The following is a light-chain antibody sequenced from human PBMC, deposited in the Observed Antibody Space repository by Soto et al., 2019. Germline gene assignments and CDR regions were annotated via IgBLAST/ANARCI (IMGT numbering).Light chain of an antibody. CDR1: QGIGSW. V-gene: IGKV1-12*01. CDR2: AGS. J-gene: IGKJ3*01. CDR3: QQANSFPRT. Sequence: DIQMTQSPSSVSASVGDRVTITCRASQGIGSWLGWFQQKPGKAPKLLIYAGSTLQSGVPSRFSGSGSWTDFTLNISSLQPEDFATYYCQQANSFPRTFGPGTKVDIK.